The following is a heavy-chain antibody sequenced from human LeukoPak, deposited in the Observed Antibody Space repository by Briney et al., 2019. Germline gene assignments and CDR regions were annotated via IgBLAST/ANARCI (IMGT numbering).Heavy chain of an antibody. CDR1: GFTFSNAW. V-gene: IGHV3-15*01. J-gene: IGHJ4*02. CDR2: IKSETDGGTT. CDR3: SYYYDSSGYQKVDY. Sequence: PGGSLRLSCAASGFTFSNAWMNWVRQAPGKGLEWVGRIKSETDGGTTDYGEPVKDRFTISRDDSKNTVYLHMNSLKTEDIAVYYCSYYYDSSGYQKVDYWGQGTLVTVSS. D-gene: IGHD3-22*01.